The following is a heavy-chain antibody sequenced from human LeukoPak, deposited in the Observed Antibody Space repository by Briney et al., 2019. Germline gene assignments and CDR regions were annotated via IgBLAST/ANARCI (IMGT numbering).Heavy chain of an antibody. J-gene: IGHJ4*02. CDR3: AKGYSSSWYEGGLDY. D-gene: IGHD6-13*01. CDR1: GFTFSSYG. V-gene: IGHV3-30*18. Sequence: GGSLRLSCAASGFTFSSYGMHWVRQAPGKGLEWVAVISYDGSNKYYADSVKGRFTISRDNSKNTLYLQMNSLRAEDTAVYYCAKGYSSSWYEGGLDYWGQGTLVTVSS. CDR2: ISYDGSNK.